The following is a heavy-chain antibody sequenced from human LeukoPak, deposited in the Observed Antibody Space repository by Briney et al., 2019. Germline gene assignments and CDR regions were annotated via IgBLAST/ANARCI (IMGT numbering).Heavy chain of an antibody. CDR3: ARDSPSIAAAGTLDY. D-gene: IGHD6-13*01. CDR2: ISSSSSYI. V-gene: IGHV3-21*01. CDR1: GFTFSSYS. J-gene: IGHJ4*02. Sequence: DPGGSLRLSCAASGFTFSSYSMNWVRQAPGKGLEWVSSISSSSSYIYYADSVKGRFTISRDNAKNSLYLQMNNLRAEDTAVYYCARDSPSIAAAGTLDYWGQGTLVTVSS.